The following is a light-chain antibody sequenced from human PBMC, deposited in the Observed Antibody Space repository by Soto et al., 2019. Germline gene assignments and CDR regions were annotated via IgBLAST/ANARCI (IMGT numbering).Light chain of an antibody. CDR1: QSVSSSH. Sequence: EVELTQSPGTLSLSPGEGATLSCRASQSVSSSHLAWYQQKRGQAPRLLIYDTSTRATGIPDRFSGSGSGTDFPLPIRGLEPEDLESYNGQQNGASPWTFGKGTKVEF. J-gene: IGKJ1*01. CDR3: QQNGASPWT. CDR2: DTS. V-gene: IGKV3-20*01.